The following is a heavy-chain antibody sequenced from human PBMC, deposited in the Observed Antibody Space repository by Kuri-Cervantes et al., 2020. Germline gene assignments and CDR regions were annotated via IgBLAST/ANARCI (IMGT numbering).Heavy chain of an antibody. J-gene: IGHJ5*02. CDR3: ARGGYCSGGSCYPFDP. CDR1: GGSISDCH. Sequence: SETLSLTCAVYGGSISDCHWSWIRQPPGKGLVWVGEMNHSGNTNYDSSLKSRIIISTDTSNNQFSLKLSSVTATDTAIYYCARGGYCSGGSCYPFDPWGQGTLVTVSS. D-gene: IGHD2-15*01. CDR2: MNHSGNT. V-gene: IGHV4-34*01.